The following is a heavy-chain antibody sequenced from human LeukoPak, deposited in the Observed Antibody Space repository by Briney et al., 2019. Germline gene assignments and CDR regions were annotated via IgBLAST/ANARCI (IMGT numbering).Heavy chain of an antibody. V-gene: IGHV4-34*01. CDR3: ARATEFRGWYPPYYYYYGMDV. CDR2: INHSGST. CDR1: GGSFSGYY. Sequence: SETLSLTCAVYGGSFSGYYWSWIRQPPGKGLEWIWEINHSGSTNYNPSLKSRVTISVDTSKNQFSLKLSSVTAADTAVYYCARATEFRGWYPPYYYYYGMDVWGQGTTVTVSS. D-gene: IGHD6-19*01. J-gene: IGHJ6*02.